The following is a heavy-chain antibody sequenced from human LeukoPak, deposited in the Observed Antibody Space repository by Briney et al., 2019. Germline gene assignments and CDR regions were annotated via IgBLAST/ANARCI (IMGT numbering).Heavy chain of an antibody. D-gene: IGHD6-13*01. CDR1: GGSISSYY. Sequence: ETLSLTCTVSGGSISSYYWSWVRQAPGRGLEWVSVISNSGDSTYYADSVKGRFTISSDNSKSTLFLQMSSLRAEDTAIYYCARDGERGAAAGTRGDYWGQGALVTVSS. J-gene: IGHJ4*02. V-gene: IGHV3-23*01. CDR3: ARDGERGAAAGTRGDY. CDR2: ISNSGDST.